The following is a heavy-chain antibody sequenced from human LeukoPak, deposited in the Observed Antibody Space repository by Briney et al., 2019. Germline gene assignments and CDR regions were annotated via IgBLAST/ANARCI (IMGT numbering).Heavy chain of an antibody. Sequence: QTGGSLRLSCTVSGFTVSSNSMSWVRQAPGKGLEWVSFIYSDNTHYSYSVKGRFTISRDNSKNTLYLQMNSLRAEDTALYYCARAKLKIVGATTGDYWGQGTLVTVSS. CDR3: ARAKLKIVGATTGDY. J-gene: IGHJ4*02. CDR2: IYSDNT. V-gene: IGHV3-53*01. CDR1: GFTVSSNS. D-gene: IGHD1-26*01.